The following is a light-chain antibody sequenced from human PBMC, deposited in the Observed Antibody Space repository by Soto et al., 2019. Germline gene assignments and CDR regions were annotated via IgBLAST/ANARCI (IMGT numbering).Light chain of an antibody. J-gene: IGLJ3*02. Sequence: QSALTQPPSASGSPGQSVTSSCTGTSSDVGGYDSVSWYQQHPGKAPKLIIYEVTKRPSGVPDRFSGSKSGNTASLTVSGLQAEDEADYYCSSHAGIINVVFGGGTKLTVL. CDR2: EVT. CDR3: SSHAGIINVV. CDR1: SSDVGGYDS. V-gene: IGLV2-8*01.